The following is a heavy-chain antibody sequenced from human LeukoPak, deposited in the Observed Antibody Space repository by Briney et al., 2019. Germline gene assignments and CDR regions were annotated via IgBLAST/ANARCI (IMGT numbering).Heavy chain of an antibody. J-gene: IGHJ4*02. CDR3: VRAGGSSWADY. CDR2: IKQDGSEE. D-gene: IGHD6-13*01. CDR1: GFTFSSYW. V-gene: IGHV3-7*01. Sequence: AGGSLRLSCAASGFTFSSYWMSWVRQAPGKGLEWVANIKQDGSEEYYVDSVKGRFTISRDNAKNSLYLQMNSLRAEDTAVYYCVRAGGSSWADYWGQGTLVTVSS.